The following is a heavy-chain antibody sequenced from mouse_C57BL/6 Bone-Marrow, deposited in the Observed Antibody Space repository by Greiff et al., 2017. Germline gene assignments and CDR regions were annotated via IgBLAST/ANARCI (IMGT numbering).Heavy chain of an antibody. D-gene: IGHD1-1*01. CDR3: ARRGYYGSSFPFAY. V-gene: IGHV1-64*01. CDR2: IHPNSGST. Sequence: QVQLQQPGAELVKPGASVTLSCKASGYTFTSYWMHWVKQRPGQGLEWIGMIHPNSGSTNYNEKFKSKATLTVDKSSSTAYMQLSSLTSEDSAVXYCARRGYYGSSFPFAYWGQGTLVTVSA. CDR1: GYTFTSYW. J-gene: IGHJ3*01.